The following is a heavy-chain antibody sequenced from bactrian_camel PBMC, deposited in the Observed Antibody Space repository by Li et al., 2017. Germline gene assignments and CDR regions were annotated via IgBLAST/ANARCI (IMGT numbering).Heavy chain of an antibody. J-gene: IGHJ4*01. D-gene: IGHD3*01. Sequence: HVQLVESGGGSVQAGGSLRISCVASGFAYSSYCKAWFRQVPGKAREAVASSYPGAGPERDTFIADSVKGRFTISLDSAKTTVFLQMNSLKIEDTAVYYCALGSSRQATMTARGKGTQVTVS. CDR1: GFAYSSYC. V-gene: IGHV3S1*01. CDR2: SYPGAGPERDT.